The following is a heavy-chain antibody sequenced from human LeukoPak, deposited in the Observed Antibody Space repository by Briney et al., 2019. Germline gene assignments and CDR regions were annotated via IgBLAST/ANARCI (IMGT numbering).Heavy chain of an antibody. CDR1: GFTFSNYS. CDR3: ARERSQWLGGVFDY. V-gene: IGHV3-30-3*01. Sequence: GRSLRLSCAVSGFTFSNYSMHWVRQAPGKGLDWVAVVSYDGNNKYYVDTVKARFTISIDNSKNTLDLQMNRLRAEDTAVYYCARERSQWLGGVFDYWGQGTLVTVSS. CDR2: VSYDGNNK. D-gene: IGHD6-19*01. J-gene: IGHJ4*02.